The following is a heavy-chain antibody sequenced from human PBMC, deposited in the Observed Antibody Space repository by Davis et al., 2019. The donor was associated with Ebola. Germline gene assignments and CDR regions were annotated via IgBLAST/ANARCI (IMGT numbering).Heavy chain of an antibody. Sequence: PGGSLRLSCAASGFTFSSYWMHWVRQAPGKGLVWVSRINSDGSSTSYADSVKGRFTISRDNAKNTLYLQMNSLRAEDTALYYCAKDSSSSSHYYYGMDVWGQGTTVTVSS. CDR3: AKDSSSSSHYYYGMDV. J-gene: IGHJ6*02. CDR1: GFTFSSYW. D-gene: IGHD6-13*01. V-gene: IGHV3-74*01. CDR2: INSDGSST.